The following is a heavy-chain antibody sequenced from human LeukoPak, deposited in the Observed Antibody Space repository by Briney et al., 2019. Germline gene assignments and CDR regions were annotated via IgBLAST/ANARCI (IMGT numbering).Heavy chain of an antibody. Sequence: GGSLRLSCAASGFTFSNAWMSWVRQAPGKGLEWVGRIKSKTDGGTTDYAAPVKGRSTISRDDSKNTLYLQMNSLKTEDTAVYYCTTDYYDSSGYLYPVDYWGQGTRVTVSS. V-gene: IGHV3-15*01. D-gene: IGHD3-22*01. CDR1: GFTFSNAW. CDR3: TTDYYDSSGYLYPVDY. CDR2: IKSKTDGGTT. J-gene: IGHJ4*02.